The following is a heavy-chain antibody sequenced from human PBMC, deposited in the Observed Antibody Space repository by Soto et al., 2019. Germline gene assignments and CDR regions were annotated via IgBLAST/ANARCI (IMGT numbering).Heavy chain of an antibody. V-gene: IGHV3-23*01. D-gene: IGHD3-9*01. CDR3: ARYFDLTGFYKDFDY. Sequence: GGSLRLSCAASGFTFRNYAMAWVRQAPGKGLEWVAGLTGDSAFTYYDASVLARFTLSRDNSKNTRNLQMNSLRVDDTAVYFCARYFDLTGFYKDFDYWGQGTLVTVSS. CDR2: LTGDSAFT. J-gene: IGHJ4*02. CDR1: GFTFRNYA.